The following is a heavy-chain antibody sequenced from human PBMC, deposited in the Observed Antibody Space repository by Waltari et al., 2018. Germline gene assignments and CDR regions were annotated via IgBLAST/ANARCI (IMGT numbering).Heavy chain of an antibody. CDR3: ARVIRGYSYGAFAY. Sequence: QVQLVQSGAEVKTPGASVKVSCKASGYTFTGSHIPGMRQAPGQGLGWMGWINPNSGGTNYAQKFQGRVTMTRDTSISTAYMELSRLRSDDTAVYYCARVIRGYSYGAFAYWGQGTLVTVSS. V-gene: IGHV1-2*02. CDR1: GYTFTGSH. CDR2: INPNSGGT. D-gene: IGHD5-18*01. J-gene: IGHJ4*02.